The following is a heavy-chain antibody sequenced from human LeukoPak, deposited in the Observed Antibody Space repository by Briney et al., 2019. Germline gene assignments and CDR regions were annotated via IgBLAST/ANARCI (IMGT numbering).Heavy chain of an antibody. CDR1: GYTFTSYY. J-gene: IGHJ4*02. V-gene: IGHV1-46*01. D-gene: IGHD3-9*01. CDR2: INPSGGST. CDR3: ARASYDILTGYPHFDY. Sequence: ASVKVSCKASGYTFTSYYMHWVRQAPGQGLEWMGIINPSGGSTSYAQKFQGRVTMTRDTSTSTVYMELSSLRSEDTAVYYCARASYDILTGYPHFDYWGQGTLVTVSP.